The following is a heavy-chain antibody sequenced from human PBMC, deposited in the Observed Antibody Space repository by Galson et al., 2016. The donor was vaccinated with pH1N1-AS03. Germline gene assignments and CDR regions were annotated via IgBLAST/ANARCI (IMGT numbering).Heavy chain of an antibody. CDR3: ASRVYGDYVNWFDP. CDR2: IYYSGST. J-gene: IGHJ5*02. V-gene: IGHV4-39*01. D-gene: IGHD4-17*01. Sequence: ETLSLTCTVSGGSISSSSYYWGWIRQPPGKGLEWIGSIYYSGSTYYNPSLKSRVTISVDTSKNQFSLKLSSVTAADTAVYYCASRVYGDYVNWFDPWGQGTLVTVSS. CDR1: GGSISSSSYY.